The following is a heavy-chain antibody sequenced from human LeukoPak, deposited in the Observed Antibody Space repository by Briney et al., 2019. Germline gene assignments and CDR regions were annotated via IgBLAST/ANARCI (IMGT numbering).Heavy chain of an antibody. CDR3: ARDSTVTEEYYDILTGADDAFDI. CDR1: GGSISSYY. Sequence: SETLSLTCTVSGGSISSYYWSWIRRPPGKGLEWIGYIYYSGSTNYNPSLKSRITISVDTSKNQFSLKLSSVTAADTAMYYCARDSTVTEEYYDILTGADDAFDIWGQGTMVTVSS. CDR2: IYYSGST. J-gene: IGHJ3*02. D-gene: IGHD3-9*01. V-gene: IGHV4-59*01.